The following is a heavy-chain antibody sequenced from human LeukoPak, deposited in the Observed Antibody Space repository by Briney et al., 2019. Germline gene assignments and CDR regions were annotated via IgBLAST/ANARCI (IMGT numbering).Heavy chain of an antibody. CDR1: QFSFSSYS. D-gene: IGHD1-26*01. CDR3: ARGSGRYLATDAFDI. CDR2: ISSNSRSI. V-gene: IGHV3-48*01. Sequence: PGGSLRLSCAASQFSFSSYSMNWVRQAPGKGLEWVSYISSNSRSIYYADSVKGRFTISRDNDKNSLYLQMNSLRADDTAVYYCARGSGRYLATDAFDIWGQGTMVTVSS. J-gene: IGHJ3*02.